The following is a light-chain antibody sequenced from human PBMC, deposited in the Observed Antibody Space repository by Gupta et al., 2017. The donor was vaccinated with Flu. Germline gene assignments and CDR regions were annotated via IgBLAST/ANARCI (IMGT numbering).Light chain of an antibody. CDR2: DAS. V-gene: IGKV3-11*01. CDR3: QQRKSWPPAFT. J-gene: IGKJ3*01. Sequence: EIVLTQSPATLSLSPGESATLSCRASQSVGTYLTWYQQKPGQAPRLLIFDASKRAPGIPARCSDTGSGTAFTLTISSLEPEDFAVYYCQQRKSWPPAFTFGPGTKVDIK. CDR1: QSVGTY.